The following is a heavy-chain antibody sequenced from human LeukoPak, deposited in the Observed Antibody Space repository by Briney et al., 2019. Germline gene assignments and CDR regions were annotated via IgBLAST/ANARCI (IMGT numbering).Heavy chain of an antibody. D-gene: IGHD2-15*01. Sequence: PSETLSLTCAVYGGSFSGYYWSWIRQPPGKGLEWNGEINHSGSTNYNPSLKSRVTMSVDTSKNQFSLKLSSVTAADRAVYYCARSLGGAGTPNYYYYYMDVWGKGTTVTVSS. V-gene: IGHV4-34*01. CDR1: GGSFSGYY. J-gene: IGHJ6*03. CDR2: INHSGST. CDR3: ARSLGGAGTPNYYYYYMDV.